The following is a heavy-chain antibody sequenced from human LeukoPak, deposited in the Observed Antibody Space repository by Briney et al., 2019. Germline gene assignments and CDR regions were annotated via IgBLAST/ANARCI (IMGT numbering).Heavy chain of an antibody. Sequence: GGSLRLSCAASGFTFSSYEMNWVRQAPGKGLEWVSYISSSGSTIYYADSVKGRFTISRDNAKTSLYLQINNLRAEDTALYYCAKAHDYGDYAGFDYWGQGTLVSVSS. CDR3: AKAHDYGDYAGFDY. CDR2: ISSSGSTI. J-gene: IGHJ4*02. V-gene: IGHV3-48*03. CDR1: GFTFSSYE. D-gene: IGHD4-17*01.